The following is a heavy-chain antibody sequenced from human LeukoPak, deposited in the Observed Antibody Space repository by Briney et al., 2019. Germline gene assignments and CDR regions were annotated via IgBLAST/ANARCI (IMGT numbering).Heavy chain of an antibody. J-gene: IGHJ4*02. V-gene: IGHV3-7*05. Sequence: GGSLRLSCAASGFIFSTYWLTWVRQAPGKGLEWVASINQDGSEIYYVDSVQGRFTISRDNVDNSLYLQMNGLGAEDTAVYYCARRGTSSSWAHFDYWGQGTPVTVSS. CDR1: GFIFSTYW. CDR3: ARRGTSSSWAHFDY. D-gene: IGHD6-13*01. CDR2: INQDGSEI.